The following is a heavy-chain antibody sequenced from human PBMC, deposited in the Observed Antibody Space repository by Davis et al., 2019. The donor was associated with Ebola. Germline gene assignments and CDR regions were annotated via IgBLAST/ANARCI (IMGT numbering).Heavy chain of an antibody. J-gene: IGHJ6*02. CDR3: ARDSPMTTVTLGYYYGMDV. V-gene: IGHV3-7*01. Sequence: PGGSLRLSCAASGFTFSTYWMSWVRQAPGKGLQWVANIKQDGSEKYYVDSVKGRFTISRDNAKNSLYLQMNSLRADDTAVYYCARDSPMTTVTLGYYYGMDVWGQGTTVTVSS. D-gene: IGHD4-11*01. CDR1: GFTFSTYW. CDR2: IKQDGSEK.